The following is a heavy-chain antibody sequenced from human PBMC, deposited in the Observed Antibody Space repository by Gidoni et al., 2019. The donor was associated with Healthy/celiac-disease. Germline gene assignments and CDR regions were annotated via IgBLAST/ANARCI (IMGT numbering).Heavy chain of an antibody. CDR1: GGSFSGYY. CDR2: INHSGST. J-gene: IGHJ3*02. CDR3: ASFGVVPAASDAFDI. V-gene: IGHV4-34*01. D-gene: IGHD2-2*01. Sequence: QVQLQQWGAGLLKPSETLSLTCAVYGGSFSGYYWSWIRQTPGKGLEWIGEINHSGSTNYNPSLKSRVSISVDTSKNQFSLKLSSVTAADTAVYYCASFGVVPAASDAFDIWGQGTMVTVSS.